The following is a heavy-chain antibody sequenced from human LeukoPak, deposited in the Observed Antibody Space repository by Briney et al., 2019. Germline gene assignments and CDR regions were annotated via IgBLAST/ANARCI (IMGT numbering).Heavy chain of an antibody. Sequence: ASVKVSCKASGYTFTSYAMNWVRQAPGQGPEWMGWINTNTGNPTYAQGFTGRFVFSLDTSVSTAYLQISSLKAEDTAVYYCARDATPIAVAGTADFDYWGQGTLVTVSS. CDR3: ARDATPIAVAGTADFDY. CDR1: GYTFTSYA. D-gene: IGHD6-19*01. CDR2: INTNTGNP. J-gene: IGHJ4*02. V-gene: IGHV7-4-1*02.